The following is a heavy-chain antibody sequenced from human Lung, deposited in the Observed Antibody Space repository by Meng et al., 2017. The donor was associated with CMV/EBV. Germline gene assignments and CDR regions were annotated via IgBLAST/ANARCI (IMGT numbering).Heavy chain of an antibody. J-gene: IGHJ3*02. D-gene: IGHD3-3*01. V-gene: IGHV1-2*02. CDR2: ISPNNGAP. CDR1: GYTFTDYR. Sequence: ASVXVSCKASGYTFTDYRMHWVRQAPGQGLEWMGWISPNNGAPNYAQKFQGRVTMTRDTSINTAYMELNRWTYDDTAVYYCASKMYYDFWSAYQGTEGVDPFNIWXQGTLVTVSS. CDR3: ASKMYYDFWSAYQGTEGVDPFNI.